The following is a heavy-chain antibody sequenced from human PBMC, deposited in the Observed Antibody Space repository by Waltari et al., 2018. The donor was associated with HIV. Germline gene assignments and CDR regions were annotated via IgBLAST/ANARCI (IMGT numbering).Heavy chain of an antibody. V-gene: IGHV3-30*18. CDR2: ISYYGDNK. CDR1: RFPFRSYA. J-gene: IGHJ4*02. CDR3: AKGASGWSPGY. Sequence: QVQLVESGGGVVQPGRSLRLSCAASRFPFRSYAMHWVRQAPGKGLEWVAVISYYGDNKYYADSVKGRFTISRDNSKNTLYLQMNSLRAEDTAVYYCAKGASGWSPGYWGQGTLVTVSS. D-gene: IGHD6-19*01.